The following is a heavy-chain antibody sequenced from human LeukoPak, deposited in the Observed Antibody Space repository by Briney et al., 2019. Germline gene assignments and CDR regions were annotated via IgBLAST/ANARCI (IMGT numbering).Heavy chain of an antibody. CDR2: NNGDGSTT. CDR3: ARDPRNVGLAP. CDR1: GFSLSGYW. V-gene: IGHV3-74*01. D-gene: IGHD2-15*01. J-gene: IGHJ5*02. Sequence: GGSLRLSCVASGFSLSGYWMYWVRQAPGKGLMYISRNNGDGSTTNYADVVKGRFTMSKDNVKNTLYLQMNSLRVEDTAVYYCARDPRNVGLAPWGQGTLVTVSS.